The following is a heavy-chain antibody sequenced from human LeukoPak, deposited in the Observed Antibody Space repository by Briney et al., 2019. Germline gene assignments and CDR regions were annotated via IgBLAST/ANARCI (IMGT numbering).Heavy chain of an antibody. CDR1: GGTFSSYA. CDR3: ARDGTSIAIPPDAFDI. D-gene: IGHD6-6*01. Sequence: SVKVSCKASGGTFSSYAISWVRQAPGQGLEWMGGIIPIFGTANYAQEFQGRVTITADESTSTAYMELSSLRSEDTAVYYCARDGTSIAIPPDAFDIWGQGTMVTVSS. CDR2: IIPIFGTA. J-gene: IGHJ3*02. V-gene: IGHV1-69*13.